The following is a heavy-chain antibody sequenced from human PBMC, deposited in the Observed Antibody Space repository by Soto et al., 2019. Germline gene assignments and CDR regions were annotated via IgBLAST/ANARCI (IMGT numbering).Heavy chain of an antibody. CDR3: VMVDNYVTPTPQDV. CDR1: GYIFVNYG. J-gene: IGHJ6*02. CDR2: ISPYTGNT. D-gene: IGHD3-16*01. V-gene: IGHV1-18*01. Sequence: QVQLEQSGDEVKKPGASVKVSCKASGYIFVNYGIAWVRQAPRQGLEWMGWISPYTGNTHSASKVQGRLTMTTDTSTSTAYMDLGSLKSDDTAVYYCVMVDNYVTPTPQDVWGQGTTVTVSS.